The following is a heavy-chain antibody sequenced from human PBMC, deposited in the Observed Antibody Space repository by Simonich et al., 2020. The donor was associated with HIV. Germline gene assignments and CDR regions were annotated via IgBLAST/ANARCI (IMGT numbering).Heavy chain of an antibody. Sequence: EVQLVESGGGLVQPGRSPRLSCTASGFTFGDYAMSWFRQAPGKGLEWVGFIRSKAYGGTTEYAASVKGRFTISRDDSKSIAYLQMNSLKTEDTAVYYCTSSDYDSSDYYYRYFQHWGQGTLVTVSS. CDR1: GFTFGDYA. CDR3: TSSDYDSSDYYYRYFQH. J-gene: IGHJ1*01. D-gene: IGHD3-22*01. V-gene: IGHV3-49*03. CDR2: IRSKAYGGTT.